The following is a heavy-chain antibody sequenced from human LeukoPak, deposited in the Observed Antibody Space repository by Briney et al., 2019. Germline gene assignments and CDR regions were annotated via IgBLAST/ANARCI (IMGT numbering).Heavy chain of an antibody. D-gene: IGHD5-12*01. Sequence: SQTLSLTCTVSGGSISSGGYYWSWIRQHPGKGLEWIGYIYYSGSTYYNPSLKSRVTISVDTSKNQFSLKLSSVTAADTAVYYCARGQVGGYLRPEDEAFDIWGQGTMVTVSS. V-gene: IGHV4-31*03. CDR3: ARGQVGGYLRPEDEAFDI. J-gene: IGHJ3*02. CDR2: IYYSGST. CDR1: GGSISSGGYY.